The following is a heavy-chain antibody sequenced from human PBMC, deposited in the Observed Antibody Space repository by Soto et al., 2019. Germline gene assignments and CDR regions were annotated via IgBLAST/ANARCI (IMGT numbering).Heavy chain of an antibody. CDR3: ARVPISDSNYKVYYYMDV. CDR1: GGTFSSYT. Sequence: SVKVSCKASGGTFSSYTISWVRQAPGQGLEWMGRIIPILGIANYAQKFQGRVTITADKSTSTAYMELSSLRSEDTAVYYCARVPISDSNYKVYYYMDVWGKGTTVTVSS. V-gene: IGHV1-69*02. D-gene: IGHD4-4*01. J-gene: IGHJ6*03. CDR2: IIPILGIA.